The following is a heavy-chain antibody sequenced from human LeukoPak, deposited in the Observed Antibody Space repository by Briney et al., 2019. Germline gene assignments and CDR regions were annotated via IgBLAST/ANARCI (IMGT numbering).Heavy chain of an antibody. J-gene: IGHJ4*02. CDR3: ARGRNY. Sequence: PSVTLSLTCAVYGGSFSGYYWSWIRQPPGKGLEWIGEINHSGSTNYNPSLKSRVTISVDTSKNQFSLKLSSVTAADTAVYYCARGRNYWGQGTLVTVSS. CDR2: INHSGST. V-gene: IGHV4-34*01. CDR1: GGSFSGYY.